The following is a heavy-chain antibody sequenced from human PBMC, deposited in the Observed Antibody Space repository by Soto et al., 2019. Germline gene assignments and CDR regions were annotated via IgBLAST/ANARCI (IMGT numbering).Heavy chain of an antibody. CDR1: GGTFRSYA. V-gene: IGHV1-69*05. J-gene: IGHJ3*02. D-gene: IGHD3-22*01. CDR3: ARNYYDSSGYYSSGAFDI. CDR2: IIPIFGTA. Sequence: SVKVSCKASGGTFRSYAISWVRQAPGQGLEWMGGIIPIFGTANYAQKFQGRVTITTDTSTSTAYMELRSLRSDDTAVYYCARNYYDSSGYYSSGAFDIWGQGTMVTVSS.